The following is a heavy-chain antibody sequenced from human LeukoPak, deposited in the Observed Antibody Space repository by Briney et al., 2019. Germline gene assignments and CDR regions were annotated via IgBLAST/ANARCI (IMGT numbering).Heavy chain of an antibody. J-gene: IGHJ5*02. CDR1: GGSISSYY. V-gene: IGHV4-4*07. Sequence: SETLSLTCTVSGGSISSYYWSWIRQPAGKGLEWIGRIYTSGSTNYNPSLKSRVTMSVDTSKNQFSLKLSSVTAADTAVYYCARDPADTPGAPDWFDPWGQGTLVTVSS. CDR2: IYTSGST. CDR3: ARDPADTPGAPDWFDP. D-gene: IGHD6-13*01.